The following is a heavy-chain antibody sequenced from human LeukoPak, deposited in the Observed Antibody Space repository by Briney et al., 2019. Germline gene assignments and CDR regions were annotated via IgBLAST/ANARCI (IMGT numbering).Heavy chain of an antibody. CDR1: GGSFSGYY. J-gene: IGHJ4*02. CDR2: INHSGST. V-gene: IGHV4-34*01. D-gene: IGHD3-22*01. CDR3: ARAAHYYDRSGYYYGPLDY. Sequence: PSETLSLTCAVYGGSFSGYYWSWIRQPPGKGLEWIGEINHSGSTNYNPSLKSRVTISVDTSKNQFSLKLSSVTAADTAVYYCARAAHYYDRSGYYYGPLDYWGQGTLVTVSS.